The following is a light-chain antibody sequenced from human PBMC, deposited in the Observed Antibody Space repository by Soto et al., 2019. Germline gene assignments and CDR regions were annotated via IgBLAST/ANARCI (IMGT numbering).Light chain of an antibody. CDR1: QSISSN. J-gene: IGKJ3*01. CDR3: QQYNNWPPFT. CDR2: GAS. Sequence: EIVMTQSPATLSVSPGERATLSCRASQSISSNLAWYQQRPGQAPSLLIYGASTRATGIPARFSGSGSGTDFTLTISSLQSEDFAVYYCQQYNNWPPFTFGRGIKVDIK. V-gene: IGKV3-15*01.